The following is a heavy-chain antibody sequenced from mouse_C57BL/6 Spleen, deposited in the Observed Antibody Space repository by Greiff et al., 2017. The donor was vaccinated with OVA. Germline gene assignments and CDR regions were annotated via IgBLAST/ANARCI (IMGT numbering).Heavy chain of an antibody. V-gene: IGHV5-15*04. D-gene: IGHD4-1*01. J-gene: IGHJ1*03. CDR3: ARTGTGWYCDF. CDR2: ISNLAYSI. Sequence: EVKLVESGGGLVQPGGSLKLSCAASGFTFSDYGMAWVRQAPRKGPEWVAFISNLAYSIYYADTVTGRFTISRENAKNTLYLEMSSLRSEDTAMYYCARTGTGWYCDFWGTGTTVTVSS. CDR1: GFTFSDYG.